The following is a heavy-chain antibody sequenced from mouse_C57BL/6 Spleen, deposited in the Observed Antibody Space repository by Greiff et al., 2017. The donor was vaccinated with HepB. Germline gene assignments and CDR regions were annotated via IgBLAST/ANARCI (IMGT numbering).Heavy chain of an antibody. CDR1: GYAFSSSW. CDR2: IYPGDGDT. V-gene: IGHV1-82*01. Sequence: QVQLQQSGPELAKPGASVKISCKASGYAFSSSWMNWVKQRPGKGLEWIGRIYPGDGDTNYNGKFKGKATLTADKSSSTAYMQLSSLTSEDSAVYFCARWGSGSAWFAYWGQGTLVTVSA. J-gene: IGHJ3*01. CDR3: ARWGSGSAWFAY. D-gene: IGHD3-2*02.